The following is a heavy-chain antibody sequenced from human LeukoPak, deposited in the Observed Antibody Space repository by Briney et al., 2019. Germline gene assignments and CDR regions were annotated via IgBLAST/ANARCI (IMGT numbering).Heavy chain of an antibody. CDR1: GFTFSNAW. Sequence: GGSLRLSCAASGFTFSNAWMSWVRQAPGRGLEWVGRIKSKTDGGTTDYAAPVKGRFTISRDDSKNTLYLQMNSLKTEDTAVYYCTTDPYDSGGYYLSDYWGQGTLVTVSS. V-gene: IGHV3-15*01. CDR2: IKSKTDGGTT. D-gene: IGHD3-22*01. CDR3: TTDPYDSGGYYLSDY. J-gene: IGHJ4*02.